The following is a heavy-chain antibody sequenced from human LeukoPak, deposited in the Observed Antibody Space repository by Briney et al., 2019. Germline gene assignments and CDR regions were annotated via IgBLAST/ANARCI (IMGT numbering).Heavy chain of an antibody. D-gene: IGHD2-15*01. V-gene: IGHV3-23*01. Sequence: GGSLRLSCAASGFTFSSYAMSWARQAPGKGLEWVSAISGSGGSTYYADSVKGRFTIFRDNSKNTLYLQMNSLRAGDTAVYYCAKDLSSSSSVVVVAAKHDYWGQGTLVTVSS. J-gene: IGHJ4*02. CDR3: AKDLSSSSSVVVVAAKHDY. CDR2: ISGSGGST. CDR1: GFTFSSYA.